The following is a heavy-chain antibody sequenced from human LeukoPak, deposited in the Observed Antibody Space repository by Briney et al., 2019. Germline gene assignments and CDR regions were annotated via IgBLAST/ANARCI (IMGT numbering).Heavy chain of an antibody. V-gene: IGHV3-30-3*01. Sequence: GGSLRLSCAASGFTFSSYAMHWVRQAPGKGLEWVAVISYDGSSKYYADSVKGRFTISRDNPKNTLYLQMNSLRAEDTDVYYCARSGIAAAGTSGAFDYWGQGTLVTVSS. CDR2: ISYDGSSK. CDR3: ARSGIAAAGTSGAFDY. CDR1: GFTFSSYA. J-gene: IGHJ4*02. D-gene: IGHD6-13*01.